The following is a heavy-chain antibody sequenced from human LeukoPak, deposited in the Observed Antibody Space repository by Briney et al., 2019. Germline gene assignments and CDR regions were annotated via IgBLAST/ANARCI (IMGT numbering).Heavy chain of an antibody. D-gene: IGHD4-17*01. J-gene: IGHJ5*02. CDR1: GGTFSSYA. Sequence: VASVKVSCKASGGTFSSYAISWVRQAPGQGLEWMGGIIPIFGTANYAQKFQGRVTITADESTSTACMELSSLRSEDTAVYYCARVGDYGDYVRDWFDPWGQGTLVTVSS. V-gene: IGHV1-69*13. CDR3: ARVGDYGDYVRDWFDP. CDR2: IIPIFGTA.